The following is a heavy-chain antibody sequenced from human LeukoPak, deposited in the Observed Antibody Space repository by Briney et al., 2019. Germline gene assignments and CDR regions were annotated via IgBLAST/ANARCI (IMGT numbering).Heavy chain of an antibody. V-gene: IGHV4-4*07. CDR3: ARFGSDSYGYKYYFDY. Sequence: SETLSLTCTVSGGSISSYYWSWIRQPAGKGLEWIGRIYTNGSTNYDSSLKSRLTMSVDTSKNQFSLKLRSVTAADTAVYYCARFGSDSYGYKYYFDYWGQGARVTVSS. CDR1: GGSISSYY. CDR2: IYTNGST. D-gene: IGHD3-16*01. J-gene: IGHJ4*02.